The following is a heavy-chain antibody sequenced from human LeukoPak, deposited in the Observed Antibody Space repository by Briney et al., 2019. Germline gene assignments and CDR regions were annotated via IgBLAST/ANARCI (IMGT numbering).Heavy chain of an antibody. CDR2: ISWNSVSI. CDR1: GFTFDDYA. V-gene: IGHV3-9*03. CDR3: AKDTGKGGYERFDI. D-gene: IGHD5-12*01. J-gene: IGHJ3*02. Sequence: GRSLRLSCAASGFTFDDYAMHWVRQAPGKGLEWVSGISWNSVSIGYADSVKGRFTISRDNAKNSLYLQMNSLRAEDMALYYCAKDTGKGGYERFDIWGQGTMVTVSS.